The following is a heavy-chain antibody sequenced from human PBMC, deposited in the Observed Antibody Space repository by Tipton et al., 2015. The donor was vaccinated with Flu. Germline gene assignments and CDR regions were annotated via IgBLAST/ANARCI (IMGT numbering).Heavy chain of an antibody. J-gene: IGHJ4*02. D-gene: IGHD2-21*01. CDR2: MSYSGRT. CDR3: ARLEGAFEGGHCVGSNCWINF. Sequence: TLSLTCTVSGGSINTHSWTWIRQPPGKGLQWIGSMSYSGRTNYNPSLKSRVTISGDTSKNQVFLNLRSVTAADTAVYYCARLEGAFEGGHCVGSNCWINFWGQGTLVTVSS. V-gene: IGHV4-59*08. CDR1: GGSINTHS.